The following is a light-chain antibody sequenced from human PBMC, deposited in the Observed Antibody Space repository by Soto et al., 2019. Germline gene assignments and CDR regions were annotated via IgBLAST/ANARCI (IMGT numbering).Light chain of an antibody. CDR1: TSNIGAGYD. Sequence: QSVLTQSPSVSGAPGHRVTISCTGSTSNIGAGYDVYWYQQLPGTPPKLLMYGNSNRPSGVPERFSGSKSGTSASLAITGLQAEDEADYYCQSYDSSLSGAVFGGGTKLTVL. V-gene: IGLV1-40*01. J-gene: IGLJ2*01. CDR2: GNS. CDR3: QSYDSSLSGAV.